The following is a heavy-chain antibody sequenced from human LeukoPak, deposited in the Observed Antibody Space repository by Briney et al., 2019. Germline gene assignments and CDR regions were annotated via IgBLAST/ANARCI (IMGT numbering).Heavy chain of an antibody. J-gene: IGHJ4*02. CDR3: AKEGYCSGGSCYVFDS. V-gene: IGHV3-30*02. Sequence: GGSLRLSCAASGFTLSSYGMHWVRQAPGKGLEWVAFIRYDGSNKYYADSVKGRFTISRDNSKKTLYLQMNSLRAEDTAVYYCAKEGYCSGGSCYVFDSWGQGTLVTVSS. CDR1: GFTLSSYG. D-gene: IGHD2-15*01. CDR2: IRYDGSNK.